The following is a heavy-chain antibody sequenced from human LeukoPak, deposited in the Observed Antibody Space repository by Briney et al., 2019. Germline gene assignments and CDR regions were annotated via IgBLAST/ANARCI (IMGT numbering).Heavy chain of an antibody. CDR3: AREAEYSYDRHSDF. D-gene: IGHD3-22*01. Sequence: SETLSLTCTVSGGSISSYYWSWIRQPPGKGLEWIGYIYYNGHTDYNPSLKSRVTLSVDTSKNQFSLRLNSVIAADTAVYYCAREAEYSYDRHSDFWGQGTLVTVSS. CDR1: GGSISSYY. V-gene: IGHV4-59*01. CDR2: IYYNGHT. J-gene: IGHJ4*02.